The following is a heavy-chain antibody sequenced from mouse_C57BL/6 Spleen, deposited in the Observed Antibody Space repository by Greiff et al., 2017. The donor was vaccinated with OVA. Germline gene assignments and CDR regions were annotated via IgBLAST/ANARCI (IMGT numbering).Heavy chain of an antibody. D-gene: IGHD2-5*01. V-gene: IGHV3-6*01. CDR2: ISYDGSN. CDR3: ARRGSNYGTWFAY. Sequence: VQLQESGPGLVKPSQSLSLTCSVTGYSITSGYYWNWIRQFPGNKLEWMGYISYDGSNNYNPSLKNRISITRDTSKNQFFLKLNSVTTEDTATYYCARRGSNYGTWFAYWGQGTLVTVSA. CDR1: GYSITSGYY. J-gene: IGHJ3*01.